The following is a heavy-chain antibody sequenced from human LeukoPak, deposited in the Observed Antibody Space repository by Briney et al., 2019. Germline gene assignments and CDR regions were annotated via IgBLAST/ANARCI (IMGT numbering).Heavy chain of an antibody. CDR2: TYYRSKWYN. V-gene: IGHV6-1*01. Sequence: SQTLSLTCAISGDSVSSNRAAWNWIRQSPSRGLEWLGRTYYRSKWYNDYAVSVKSRIIINPDTSKNQFSLQLKSVTPEDTAVYYCARDRLESITAQWDYCGMDVWGQGTTVTVSS. CDR1: GDSVSSNRAA. J-gene: IGHJ6*02. CDR3: ARDRLESITAQWDYCGMDV. D-gene: IGHD1-14*01.